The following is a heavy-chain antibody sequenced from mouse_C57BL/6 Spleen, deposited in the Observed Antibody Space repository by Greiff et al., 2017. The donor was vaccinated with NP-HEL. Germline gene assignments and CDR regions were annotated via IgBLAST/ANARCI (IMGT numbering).Heavy chain of an antibody. V-gene: IGHV1-42*01. Sequence: VQLKQSGPELVKPGASVKISCKASGYSFTGYYMNWVKQSPEKSLEWIGEINPSTGGTTYNQKFKAKATLTVDKSSSTAYMQLKSLTSEDSAVYYCARSYWDYFDYWGQGTTLTVSS. CDR3: ARSYWDYFDY. CDR1: GYSFTGYY. CDR2: INPSTGGT. J-gene: IGHJ2*01. D-gene: IGHD4-1*01.